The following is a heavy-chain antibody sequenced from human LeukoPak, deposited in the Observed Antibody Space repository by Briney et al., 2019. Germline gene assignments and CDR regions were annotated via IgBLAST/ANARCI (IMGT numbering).Heavy chain of an antibody. J-gene: IGHJ4*02. V-gene: IGHV3-21*01. Sequence: GGSLRLSCSASGFTFSSYSMNWVRQAPGKGLEWVSSISSSSSYIYYADSVKGRFTISRDNAKNSLYLQMNSLRAEDTAVYYCARGPKTPGIAAAGSGPFDYWGQGTLVTVSS. D-gene: IGHD6-13*01. CDR2: ISSSSSYI. CDR3: ARGPKTPGIAAAGSGPFDY. CDR1: GFTFSSYS.